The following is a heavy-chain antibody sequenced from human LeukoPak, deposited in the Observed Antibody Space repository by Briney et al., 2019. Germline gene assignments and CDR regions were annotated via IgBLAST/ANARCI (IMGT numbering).Heavy chain of an antibody. V-gene: IGHV3-7*01. D-gene: IGHD6-19*01. CDR2: IKQDGSEK. CDR1: GFTFSSYW. CDR3: ARDFSSGWTFDY. J-gene: IGHJ4*02. Sequence: PGGSLRLSCAASGFTFSSYWMSWVRQAPGRGLEWVANIKQDGSEKYYVDSVKGRFTISRDNAKNSLYLQMNSLRAEDTAVYHCARDFSSGWTFDYWGQGTLVTVSS.